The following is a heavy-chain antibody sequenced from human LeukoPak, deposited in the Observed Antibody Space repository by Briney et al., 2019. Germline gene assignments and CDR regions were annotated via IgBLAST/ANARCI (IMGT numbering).Heavy chain of an antibody. CDR3: ARGYYDILTGRISHFDY. D-gene: IGHD3-9*01. V-gene: IGHV1-69*05. CDR1: GGTFSSYA. Sequence: GASVKVSCKASGGTFSSYAISWVRQAPGQGLEWMGGIIPIFGTANYARKFQGRVTITTDESTSTAYMELSSLRSEDTAVYYCARGYYDILTGRISHFDYWGQGTLVTVSS. J-gene: IGHJ4*02. CDR2: IIPIFGTA.